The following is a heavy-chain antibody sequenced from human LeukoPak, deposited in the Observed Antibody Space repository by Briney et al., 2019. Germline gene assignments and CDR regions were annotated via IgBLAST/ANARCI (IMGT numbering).Heavy chain of an antibody. V-gene: IGHV3-23*01. CDR1: GLTLSNYA. Sequence: GGSLRLSCAASGLTLSNYAMSWVRQAPGKGLEWVSAISGSGGSTYFADSVKGRFTIPRDNSKNTLYLQMYSLRDEDTAVYYCAKGPWGSYSYGFYFDYWGQGTLVTVSS. CDR2: ISGSGGST. CDR3: AKGPWGSYSYGFYFDY. J-gene: IGHJ4*02. D-gene: IGHD5-18*01.